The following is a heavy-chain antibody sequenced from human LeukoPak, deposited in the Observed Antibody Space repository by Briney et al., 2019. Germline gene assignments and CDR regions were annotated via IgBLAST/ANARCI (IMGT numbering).Heavy chain of an antibody. V-gene: IGHV3-9*01. CDR1: GFTFDEYA. CDR3: ARDRALIAAMVKGVFDY. Sequence: PGRSLRLSCAASGFTFDEYAMHWVRQAPGQGLEWVSGISWNSGDIDYVDSVKGRFTISRDNAKNSLYLQMNSLRAEDTAVYYCARDRALIAAMVKGVFDYWGQGTLVTVSS. J-gene: IGHJ4*02. D-gene: IGHD5-18*01. CDR2: ISWNSGDI.